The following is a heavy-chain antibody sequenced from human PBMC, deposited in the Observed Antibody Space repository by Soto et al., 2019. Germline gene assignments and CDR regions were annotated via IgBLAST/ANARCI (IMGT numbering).Heavy chain of an antibody. V-gene: IGHV1-46*01. CDR1: GYTFTSYY. CDR3: ARDPQRRYCTNGVCYPWAAEYFQH. D-gene: IGHD2-8*01. J-gene: IGHJ1*01. CDR2: INPSGGST. Sequence: GASVKVSCKASGYTFTSYYMHWVRQAPGQGLEWMGIINPSGGSTSYAQKFQGRVTITADESTSTAYMELSSLRSEDTAVYYCARDPQRRYCTNGVCYPWAAEYFQHWGQGTLVTVSS.